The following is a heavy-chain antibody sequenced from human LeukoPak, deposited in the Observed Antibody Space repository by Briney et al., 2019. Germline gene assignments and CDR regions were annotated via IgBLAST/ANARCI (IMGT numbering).Heavy chain of an antibody. D-gene: IGHD3-22*01. V-gene: IGHV1-2*02. CDR1: GYTFTGYY. CDR2: INPNSGGT. CDR3: ARKTYYYDSSGYLKDNWFDP. Sequence: ASVKVSCKASGYTFTGYYMHWVRQAPGQGLEWMGWINPNSGGTNYAQKFQGRVTMTRDTSISTAYLELTSLRTDDTAVYYCARKTYYYDSSGYLKDNWFDPWGQGTLVTVSS. J-gene: IGHJ5*02.